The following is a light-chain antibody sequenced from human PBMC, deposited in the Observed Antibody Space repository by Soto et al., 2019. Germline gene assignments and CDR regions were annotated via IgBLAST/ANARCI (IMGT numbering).Light chain of an antibody. CDR3: SSYTSSDTLV. Sequence: QSALTQPASVSGSPGQSITVSCTGTSSALGGYNYVSWYQHHPGKAPKLMIYEVSNRPSGVSNRFSGSKSGNTASLTISGLQAEDEAEYYCSSYTSSDTLVFGTGTKATVL. CDR2: EVS. J-gene: IGLJ1*01. CDR1: SSALGGYNY. V-gene: IGLV2-14*01.